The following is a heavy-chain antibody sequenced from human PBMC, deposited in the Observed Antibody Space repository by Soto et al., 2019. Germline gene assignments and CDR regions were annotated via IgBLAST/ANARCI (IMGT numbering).Heavy chain of an antibody. CDR1: GFTFSNAW. CDR2: IKSKTDGGTT. J-gene: IGHJ4*02. Sequence: GGSLRLSCAASGFTFSNAWMNWVRQAPGKGLEWVGRIKSKTDGGTTDYAAPVKGRFTISRDDSKNTLYLQMNSLKTEDTAVYYCTTDPDIVVVVAATGPPDLFDYWGQGTLVTVSS. D-gene: IGHD2-15*01. V-gene: IGHV3-15*07. CDR3: TTDPDIVVVVAATGPPDLFDY.